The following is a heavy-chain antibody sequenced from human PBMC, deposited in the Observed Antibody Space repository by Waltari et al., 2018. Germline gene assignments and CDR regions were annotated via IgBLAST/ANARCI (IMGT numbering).Heavy chain of an antibody. Sequence: QVQLVQSGAEVKKPGASVKVSCKVSGYTLTELSMHWVRQAPGKGLEWMGGFDPEECETIYAQKFQGRVTMTEDTSTDTAYMELSSLRSEDTAVYYCATDTQVGASPVYDSWGQGTLVTVSS. CDR1: GYTLTELS. CDR3: ATDTQVGASPVYDS. V-gene: IGHV1-24*01. J-gene: IGHJ5*01. D-gene: IGHD1-26*01. CDR2: FDPEECET.